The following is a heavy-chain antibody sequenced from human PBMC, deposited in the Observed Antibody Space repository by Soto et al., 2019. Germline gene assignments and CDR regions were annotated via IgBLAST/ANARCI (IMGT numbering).Heavy chain of an antibody. CDR1: GLPFSTSG. D-gene: IGHD2-2*01. CDR3: ATTRHCSSDACPAAE. V-gene: IGHV3-23*01. Sequence: EVQLLESGGGLVQPGGSLRLSCAASGLPFSTSGILWVRQPPGEGLEWVSAIGPNPANTKYRDSVKGRFTISRDNSRNMVFLQMSALRAEDTALYYCATTRHCSSDACPAAEWGQGTLITVFS. J-gene: IGHJ4*02. CDR2: IGPNPANT.